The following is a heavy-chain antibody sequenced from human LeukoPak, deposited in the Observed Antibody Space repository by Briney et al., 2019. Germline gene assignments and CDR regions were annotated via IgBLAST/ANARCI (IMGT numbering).Heavy chain of an antibody. CDR3: ARSYYYLTSVTPHY. CDR2: IWHDGSNK. V-gene: IGHV3-33*01. D-gene: IGHD3-22*01. CDR1: GFAFSTYD. J-gene: IGHJ4*02. Sequence: PGGSLRLSCAASGFAFSTYDMHWVRQAPGKGLDWVAIIWHDGSNKYYADSVKGRFTISRDNSQNTLYLQMNSLIFERTALYYCARSYYYLTSVTPHYWGQGTLVTVSS.